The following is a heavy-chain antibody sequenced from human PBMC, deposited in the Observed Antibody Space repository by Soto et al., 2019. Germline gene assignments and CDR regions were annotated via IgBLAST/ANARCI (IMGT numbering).Heavy chain of an antibody. CDR2: ISGSGGST. D-gene: IGHD6-19*01. J-gene: IGHJ3*02. CDR3: AKLAVSSGWPGTNAFDI. Sequence: EVQLLESGGGLVQPGGSLRLSCAASGFTFSSYARSWVRQAPGKVLEWVSAISGSGGSTYYADSVKGRFTISRDNPKNTLYLQMNSLRGEDTAVYYCAKLAVSSGWPGTNAFDIWGQGTMVTVSS. CDR1: GFTFSSYA. V-gene: IGHV3-23*01.